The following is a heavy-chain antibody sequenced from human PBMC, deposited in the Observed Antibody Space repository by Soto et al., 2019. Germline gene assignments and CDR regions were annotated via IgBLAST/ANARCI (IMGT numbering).Heavy chain of an antibody. V-gene: IGHV4-59*01. CDR1: DGSISSYS. CDR2: IYYSGIS. Sequence: SETLSLTCTVSDGSISSYSWTRIRLPPGKGLEWIAYIYYSGISDYNPSLKSRVTMSVDTSKNRFSLKLTSVTAADTAVYYCARGSKARFGTEIFDIWGQGTMVTVSS. D-gene: IGHD3-10*01. J-gene: IGHJ3*02. CDR3: ARGSKARFGTEIFDI.